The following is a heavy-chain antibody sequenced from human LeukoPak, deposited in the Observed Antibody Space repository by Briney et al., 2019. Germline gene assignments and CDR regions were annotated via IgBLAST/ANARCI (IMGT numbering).Heavy chain of an antibody. D-gene: IGHD6-19*01. V-gene: IGHV3-48*02. Sequence: GGSLRLSCAASGFTFSSYSMNWVRQFPGKGLEWVSYISSSSSTIYYADSVKGRFTISRDNAKSSLYLQMNSLRDEDTAVYYCARDQTAVAGKPRWFDPWGQGTLVTVSS. CDR2: ISSSSSTI. CDR1: GFTFSSYS. CDR3: ARDQTAVAGKPRWFDP. J-gene: IGHJ5*02.